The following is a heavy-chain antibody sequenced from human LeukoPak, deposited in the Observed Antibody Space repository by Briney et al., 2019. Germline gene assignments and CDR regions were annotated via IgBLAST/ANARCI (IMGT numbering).Heavy chain of an antibody. V-gene: IGHV4-30-2*01. CDR1: GGSISSGGYS. J-gene: IGHJ5*02. CDR3: ARGQGSGLLGDWLDP. Sequence: SETLSLTCAVSGGSISSGGYSWSWIRQPPGKGLEWIGYIYHSGSTYYNPSLKSRVTISVDRSKNQFSLKLSSVTAADTAVYYCARGQGSGLLGDWLDPWGQGTLVTVSS. D-gene: IGHD3-10*01. CDR2: IYHSGST.